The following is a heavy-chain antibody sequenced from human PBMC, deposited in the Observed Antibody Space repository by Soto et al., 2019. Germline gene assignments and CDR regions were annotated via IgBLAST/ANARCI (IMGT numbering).Heavy chain of an antibody. D-gene: IGHD6-6*01. CDR1: GGSFSGYY. CDR2: INHSGST. CDR3: ARAYSSSSVFGY. Sequence: QVQLQQWGAGLLKPSETLSLTCAVYGGSFSGYYWSWIRQPPGKGLEWIGEINHSGSTNYNPSLKRRVTISVDTPKNQFSLKLSSVTAADTAVYYCARAYSSSSVFGYWGQGTLVTVSS. J-gene: IGHJ4*02. V-gene: IGHV4-34*01.